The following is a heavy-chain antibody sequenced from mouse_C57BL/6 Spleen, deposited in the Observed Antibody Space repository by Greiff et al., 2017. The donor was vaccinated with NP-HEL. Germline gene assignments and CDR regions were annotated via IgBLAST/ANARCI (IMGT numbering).Heavy chain of an antibody. D-gene: IGHD1-1*01. J-gene: IGHJ2*01. CDR3: TGDYGSSYFDY. CDR1: GFTFSSYA. V-gene: IGHV5-9-1*02. CDR2: ISSGGDYI. Sequence: EVQGVESGEGLVKPGGSLKLSCAASGFTFSSYAMSWVRQTPEKRLEWVAYISSGGDYIYYADTVKGRFTISRDNARNTLYLQMSSLKSEDTAMYYCTGDYGSSYFDYWGQGTTLTVSS.